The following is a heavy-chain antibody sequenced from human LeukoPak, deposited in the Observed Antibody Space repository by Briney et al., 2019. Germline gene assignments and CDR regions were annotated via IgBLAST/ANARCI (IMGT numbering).Heavy chain of an antibody. Sequence: GGSLRLSCAASGFTFDDYAMHWVRQAPGKGLEWVSGISWNSGSIGYADSVKGRFTISRDNVKNSLYLQMNSLRAEDTAVYYCASPIAAALRDAFDTWGQGTMVTVSS. CDR1: GFTFDDYA. CDR2: ISWNSGSI. J-gene: IGHJ3*02. V-gene: IGHV3-9*01. CDR3: ASPIAAALRDAFDT. D-gene: IGHD6-13*01.